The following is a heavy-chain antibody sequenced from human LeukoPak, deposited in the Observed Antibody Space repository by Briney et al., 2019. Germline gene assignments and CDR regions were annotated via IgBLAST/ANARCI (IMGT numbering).Heavy chain of an antibody. CDR3: ARDCSGGSCYGAFDI. Sequence: SETLSLTCTVSGAPIRSGDYYWSWIRQPPGKGLEWIGYIYDSGSTYHNPSLKSRITISVDTSENRFSLKLSSVTATDTAVYYCARDCSGGSCYGAFDIWGQGTMVTVSS. J-gene: IGHJ3*02. D-gene: IGHD2-15*01. CDR2: IYDSGST. V-gene: IGHV4-30-4*01. CDR1: GAPIRSGDYY.